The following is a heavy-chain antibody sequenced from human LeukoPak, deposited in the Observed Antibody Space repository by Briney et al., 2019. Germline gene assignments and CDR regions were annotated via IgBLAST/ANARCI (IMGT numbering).Heavy chain of an antibody. CDR2: IYPGDSDT. J-gene: IGHJ4*02. V-gene: IGHV5-51*01. Sequence: GESLKISCKGSGYSFTNYWIGWVRQMPGKGLEWMGIIYPGDSDTRYSPPFQGQVTISADESISTAYLQWSSLKASDTAMYYCARPYSSGWHFFDYWGQGTQVTVSS. CDR1: GYSFTNYW. CDR3: ARPYSSGWHFFDY. D-gene: IGHD6-19*01.